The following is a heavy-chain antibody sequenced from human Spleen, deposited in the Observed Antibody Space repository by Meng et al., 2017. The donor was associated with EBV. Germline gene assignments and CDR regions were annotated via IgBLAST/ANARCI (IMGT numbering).Heavy chain of an antibody. J-gene: IGHJ4*02. V-gene: IGHV1-8*01. CDR2: MNPNSGNT. CDR1: GYTFTTYA. D-gene: IGHD6-13*01. CDR3: ARGTRGYSSSLGGDY. Sequence: QELLVQYGAAVKEPGASVKASCKASGYTFTTYAINWVRQATGQGLEWMGWMNPNSGNTGYAQKFQGRVTMTRNTSISTAYMELSSLRSDDTAVYYCARGTRGYSSSLGGDYWGQGTLVTASS.